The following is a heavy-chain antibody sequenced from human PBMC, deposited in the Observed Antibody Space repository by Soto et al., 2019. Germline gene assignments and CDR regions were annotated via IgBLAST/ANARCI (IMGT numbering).Heavy chain of an antibody. CDR3: AASSRVAAAGCFKF. CDR1: GDLFNNHA. V-gene: IGHV1-69*01. J-gene: IGHJ4*02. CDR2: ITPLFSTT. D-gene: IGHD6-13*01. Sequence: QVQLVQSGAEVKEPGSSVKVSCKATGDLFNNHAFNWVRQAPGQGPEWMGRITPLFSTTNYAQKFQGRVTVGADELTTIGYLEVSNLESEATAMYYCAASSRVAAAGCFKFWGQGTLVTVS.